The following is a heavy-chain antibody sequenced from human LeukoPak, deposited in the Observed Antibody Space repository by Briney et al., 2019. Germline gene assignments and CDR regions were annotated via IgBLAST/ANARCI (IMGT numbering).Heavy chain of an antibody. V-gene: IGHV1-2*02. J-gene: IGHJ3*02. D-gene: IGHD3-22*01. CDR2: INPNSGGT. CDR3: ARDFLHVYYYDSSGYVRGAFDI. CDR1: GYTFTGYY. Sequence: ASVKVSCKASGYTFTGYYMHWVRQAPGQGLEWMGWINPNSGGTKSTQKFQGRVTMTRDTSISTAYMGLSRLRSDDTAVYYCARDFLHVYYYDSSGYVRGAFDIWGQGTMVTVSS.